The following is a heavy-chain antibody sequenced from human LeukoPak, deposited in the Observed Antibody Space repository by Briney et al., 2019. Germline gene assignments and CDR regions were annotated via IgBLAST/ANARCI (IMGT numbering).Heavy chain of an antibody. D-gene: IGHD1-20*01. CDR1: GHIFTSYY. CDR2: INPSGGSI. V-gene: IGHV1-46*01. CDR3: ATVGITGTTWDTFDI. Sequence: GASVKVSCKASGHIFTSYYMYWVRQAPGQGLEWMGIINPSGGSIRYAQKFQGRVTMTEDTSTDTAYMELSSLRSEDTAVYYCATVGITGTTWDTFDIWGQGTMVTVSS. J-gene: IGHJ3*02.